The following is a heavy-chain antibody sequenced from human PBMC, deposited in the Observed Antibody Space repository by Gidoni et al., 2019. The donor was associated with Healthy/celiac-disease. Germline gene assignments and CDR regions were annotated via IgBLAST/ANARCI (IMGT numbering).Heavy chain of an antibody. D-gene: IGHD3-10*02. V-gene: IGHV3-74*01. J-gene: IGHJ5*02. CDR1: GFTFSTYW. CDR3: ARDPLFRQSAYNWFDP. Sequence: EVQLVESGGGLVQPGGSLRLSCAASGFTFSTYWMHWVRQAPGKGLVWVSRINRDGSSKSDADSVKGRFTISRDNAKNTLYLQMNSLRAEDTAVYYCARDPLFRQSAYNWFDPWGQGTLVTVSS. CDR2: INRDGSSK.